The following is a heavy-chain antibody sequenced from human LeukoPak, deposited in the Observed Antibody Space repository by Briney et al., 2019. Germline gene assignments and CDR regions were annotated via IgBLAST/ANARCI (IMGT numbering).Heavy chain of an antibody. V-gene: IGHV3-23*01. D-gene: IGHD2-21*01. CDR1: GFTFSSYA. CDR3: AKDGEGVVSYYYMDV. Sequence: GGSLRLSCAASGFTFSSYAMSWVRQAPGKGLEWVSAISGSGGSTYYADSVKGRFTISRDNSKNTLYLQMNSLRAEDTAVYYCAKDGEGVVSYYYMDVWGKGTTVTVSS. J-gene: IGHJ6*03. CDR2: ISGSGGST.